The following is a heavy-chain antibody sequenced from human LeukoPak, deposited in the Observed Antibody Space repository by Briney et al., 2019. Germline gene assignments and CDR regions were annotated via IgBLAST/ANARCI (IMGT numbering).Heavy chain of an antibody. Sequence: PGGSLRLSCAASGFTFSSYWMSWVRQAPGKGLEWVANIKQDGSEKYYVGSVKGRFTISRDNAKNSLYLQMNSLRAGDTAVYYCARAPYSSSWYGGDYWGQGTLVTVSS. V-gene: IGHV3-7*01. CDR3: ARAPYSSSWYGGDY. D-gene: IGHD6-13*01. J-gene: IGHJ4*02. CDR2: IKQDGSEK. CDR1: GFTFSSYW.